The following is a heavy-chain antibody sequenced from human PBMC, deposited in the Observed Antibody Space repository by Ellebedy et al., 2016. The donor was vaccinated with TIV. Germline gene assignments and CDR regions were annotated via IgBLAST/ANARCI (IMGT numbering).Heavy chain of an antibody. J-gene: IGHJ6*02. CDR3: AKDMGNSGWYGYYYYGMDV. Sequence: GESLKISXAVSGFTFSSHGMHWVRQAPGKGLEWVAVIWYDGSNKYYADSVKGRFTISRDNAKNSLYLQMNSLRAEDTALYYCAKDMGNSGWYGYYYYGMDVWGQGTTVTVSS. D-gene: IGHD6-19*01. CDR1: GFTFSSHG. CDR2: IWYDGSNK. V-gene: IGHV3-33*03.